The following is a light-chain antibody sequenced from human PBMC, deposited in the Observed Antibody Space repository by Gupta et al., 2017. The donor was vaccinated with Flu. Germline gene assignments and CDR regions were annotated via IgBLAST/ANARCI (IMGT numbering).Light chain of an antibody. CDR3: PYYDSSNQL. Sequence: TVTMSCTRSRGSIASNYVQWYQQRPGSYPTTVIDENNQRPSGVPDRFSCSIYSSSTSASLTISGLKAEDDAYYYCPYYDSSNQLFGGGTKLTVL. CDR2: ENN. J-gene: IGLJ2*01. CDR1: RGSIASNY. V-gene: IGLV6-57*01.